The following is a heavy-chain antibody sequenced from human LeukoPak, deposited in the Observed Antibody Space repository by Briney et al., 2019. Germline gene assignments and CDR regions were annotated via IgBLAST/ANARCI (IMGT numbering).Heavy chain of an antibody. CDR2: IIPIFGTA. D-gene: IGHD1-26*01. Sequence: AASVKVSCKASGYTFTSYAMNWVRQAPGQGLEWMGGIIPIFGTANYAQKFQGRVTITADKSTSTAYMELSSLRSEDTAVYYCARTTTMGAPDFDYWGQGTLVTVSS. V-gene: IGHV1-69*06. J-gene: IGHJ4*02. CDR3: ARTTTMGAPDFDY. CDR1: GYTFTSYA.